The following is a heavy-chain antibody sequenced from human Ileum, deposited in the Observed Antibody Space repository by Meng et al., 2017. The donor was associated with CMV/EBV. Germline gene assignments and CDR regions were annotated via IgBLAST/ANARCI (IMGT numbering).Heavy chain of an antibody. CDR2: INHSGST. CDR1: GSFSGYY. CDR3: ARVTRDYEFWSGYSLFDP. D-gene: IGHD3-3*01. J-gene: IGHJ5*02. V-gene: IGHV4-34*01. Sequence: GSFSGYYWSWISQTPGKGLKWIGEINHSGSTNYNQYLKSRITISVDTSKNQYTLKLSYVTAADTAVYYCARVTRDYEFWSGYSLFDPWGQGTLVTVSS.